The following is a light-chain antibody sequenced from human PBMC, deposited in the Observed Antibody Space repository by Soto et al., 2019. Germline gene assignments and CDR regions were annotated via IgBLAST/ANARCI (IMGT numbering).Light chain of an antibody. Sequence: QSALTQPASVSGSPGQSITISCTGTNSDIGGYNYVSWYQQHPGKAPKLMIYDVINRPSGLSYRFSGSKSGNTASLTISGLQAEDEADYYCSSFTSSTTPVFGGGTKVTVL. V-gene: IGLV2-14*03. CDR1: NSDIGGYNY. J-gene: IGLJ2*01. CDR3: SSFTSSTTPV. CDR2: DVI.